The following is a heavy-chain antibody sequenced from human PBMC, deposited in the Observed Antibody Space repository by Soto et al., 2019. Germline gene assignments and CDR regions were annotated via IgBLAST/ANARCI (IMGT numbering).Heavy chain of an antibody. V-gene: IGHV4-30-4*01. Sequence: QVQLQESGPGLVKPSQTLSLTCTVSGGSISSGDYYWSWIRQPPGKGLEWIGYIYYSGSTYYNPSLKSRVTISVDTSKNQFSLKLSSVTAADTAVYYCARDPQRYSSSHWYFDLWGRGTLVIVSS. D-gene: IGHD6-6*01. J-gene: IGHJ2*01. CDR1: GGSISSGDYY. CDR3: ARDPQRYSSSHWYFDL. CDR2: IYYSGST.